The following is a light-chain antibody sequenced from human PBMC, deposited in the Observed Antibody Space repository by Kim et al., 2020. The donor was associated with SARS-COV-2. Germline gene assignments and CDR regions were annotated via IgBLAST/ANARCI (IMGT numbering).Light chain of an antibody. CDR2: DAS. CDR1: QSVSNNY. CDR3: HQYGGSLPYT. V-gene: IGKV3-20*01. Sequence: EIVLTQSPGTLSLSPGERATLSCRASQSVSNNYLAWYQQKPGQAPRLLISDASNRATGIPDRFSGSGSGTDFTLTITSLEPEDFAVYYCHQYGGSLPYTFGQGTKLEI. J-gene: IGKJ2*01.